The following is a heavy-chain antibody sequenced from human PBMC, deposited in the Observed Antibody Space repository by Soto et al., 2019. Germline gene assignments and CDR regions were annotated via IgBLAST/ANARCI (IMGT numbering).Heavy chain of an antibody. Sequence: GEAPKISSKGSGYSFTSYWISWVRQMPGXGLEXMXRXDXXXSXXXXSPSFQGHVTISADKSISTAYLQWSSMKASDTAMYYCAAHDAFDIWGQGTILTV. CDR3: AAHDAFDI. CDR2: XDXXXSXX. V-gene: IGHV5-10-1*01. CDR1: GYSFTSYW. J-gene: IGHJ3*02.